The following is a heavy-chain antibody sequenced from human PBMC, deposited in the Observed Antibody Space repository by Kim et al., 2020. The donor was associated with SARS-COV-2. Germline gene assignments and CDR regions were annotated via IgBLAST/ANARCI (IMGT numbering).Heavy chain of an antibody. J-gene: IGHJ6*02. Sequence: GGSLRLSCAASGFTFSSYDMHWVRQATGKGLEWVSAIGTAGDTYYPGSVKGRFTISRENAKNSLYLQMNSLRAGDTAVYYCARGMMGYSSGWYYYYGMDVWGQETTVTVSS. V-gene: IGHV3-13*01. CDR2: IGTAGDT. CDR3: ARGMMGYSSGWYYYYGMDV. CDR1: GFTFSSYD. D-gene: IGHD6-19*01.